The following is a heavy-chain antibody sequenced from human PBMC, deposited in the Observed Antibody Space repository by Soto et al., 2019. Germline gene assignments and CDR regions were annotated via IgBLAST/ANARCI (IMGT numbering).Heavy chain of an antibody. Sequence: EVQLVESGGGLVQPGGSLRLSCAASEFNVSSNYMSWVRQAPTKGLEWVSVIYSGGSTYYADSVKGRFTISRDNSKNTLYLQMNSLRAEDTAVYYCATAGQGIWSSGSYYTPGLDYWGQGTLVTVSS. CDR3: ATAGQGIWSSGSYYTPGLDY. CDR2: IYSGGST. J-gene: IGHJ4*02. D-gene: IGHD3-10*01. V-gene: IGHV3-66*01. CDR1: EFNVSSNY.